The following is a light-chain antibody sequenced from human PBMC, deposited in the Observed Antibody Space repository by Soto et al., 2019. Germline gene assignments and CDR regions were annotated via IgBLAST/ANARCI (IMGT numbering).Light chain of an antibody. CDR1: QSINRW. CDR2: DVS. CDR3: KLYQTHPSST. Sequence: DIQMTQSPSTLSASVGDRVTITCRASQSINRWLAWYQQKPGKAPKLLIYDVSSLESGVPSRFSGSGSGTECALDISSLQTDYSAPEHCKLYQTHPSSTFGHRPQLEMK. V-gene: IGKV1-5*01. J-gene: IGKJ2*02.